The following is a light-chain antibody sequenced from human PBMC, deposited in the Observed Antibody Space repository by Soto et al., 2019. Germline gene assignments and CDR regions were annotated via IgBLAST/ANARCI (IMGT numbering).Light chain of an antibody. V-gene: IGKV1-13*02. J-gene: IGKJ5*01. CDR1: QGISSA. CDR2: DAS. Sequence: AIKLTQSPSSLSASVGDRVTVTCRASQGISSALAWYQQKPGTAPNLLIYDASSLESGVPSRFSGSGSGTDFTLTISSLQPEGFATYYCQQFNSYPVTFGQGTRLEI. CDR3: QQFNSYPVT.